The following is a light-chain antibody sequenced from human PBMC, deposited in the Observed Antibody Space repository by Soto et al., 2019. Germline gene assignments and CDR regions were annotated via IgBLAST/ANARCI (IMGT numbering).Light chain of an antibody. CDR1: QSVSGSY. CDR2: GAS. V-gene: IGKV3D-20*02. J-gene: IGKJ3*01. Sequence: EIVLTQSPGTLSLSPGERATLSCRASQSVSGSYLAWYQQRPGQAPRLLIYGASSRATGIPDRFSGSGSGTDFTLTITRLEPEDFAVYYCQQRSNWPLTFGPGTKVDIK. CDR3: QQRSNWPLT.